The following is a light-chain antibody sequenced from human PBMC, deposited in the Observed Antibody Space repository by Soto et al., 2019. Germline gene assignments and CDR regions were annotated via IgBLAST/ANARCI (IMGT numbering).Light chain of an antibody. CDR1: TTDVGKYNL. CDR3: SSHAGRGTVV. J-gene: IGLJ2*01. V-gene: IGLV2-23*02. CDR2: EVS. Sequence: QSALTQPASVSGSPGQSITISCTGTTTDVGKYNLVSWYQQHSGKAPKLMIYEVSKRPSGVSNRFSGSKSGNTASLTISGLQAEDEADYYCSSHAGRGTVVFGGGTKLTVL.